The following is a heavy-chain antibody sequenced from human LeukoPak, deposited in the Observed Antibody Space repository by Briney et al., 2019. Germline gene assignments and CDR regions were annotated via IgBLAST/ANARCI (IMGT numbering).Heavy chain of an antibody. D-gene: IGHD6-25*01. V-gene: IGHV3-23*01. CDR1: GFTFSSYA. Sequence: GGSLRLSCAASGFTFSSYAMSWVRQAPGKGLEWVSTISASGSSTYYADSVKGRFTISRDNSKNMVYLQMNSLRTEDTAVYYCAREGPYSSGTFRYWGQGTLVTVSS. CDR2: ISASGSST. CDR3: AREGPYSSGTFRY. J-gene: IGHJ4*02.